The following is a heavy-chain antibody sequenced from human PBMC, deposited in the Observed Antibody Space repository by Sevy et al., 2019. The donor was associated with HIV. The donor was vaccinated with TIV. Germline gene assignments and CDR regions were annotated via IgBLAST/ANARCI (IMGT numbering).Heavy chain of an antibody. CDR1: GFTFSNYA. CDR2: ISGRDTGT. D-gene: IGHD3-22*01. V-gene: IGHV3-23*01. CDR3: AKDTIVVVGEALDI. Sequence: VGSLRLSCAVSGFTFSNYAMSWVRQAPGKGLEWVSAISGRDTGTFYAESVKGRFTISRDNSKNTLYLQMNSLRAEDTAVYYCAKDTIVVVGEALDIWGRGTMVTVSS. J-gene: IGHJ3*02.